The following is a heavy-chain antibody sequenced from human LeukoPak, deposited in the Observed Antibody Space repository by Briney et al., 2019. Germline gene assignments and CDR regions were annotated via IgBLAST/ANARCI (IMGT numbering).Heavy chain of an antibody. J-gene: IGHJ5*02. CDR1: GLTLSNYW. V-gene: IGHV3-21*06. D-gene: IGHD3-10*01. CDR2: ISGSSTYI. Sequence: PGGSLRLSCVAPGLTLSNYWMSWVRQAPGKGLEWVSSISGSSTYIYYADSVKGRFTISRDNSNNSVYLQMNSLSAEDTAIYYCTRDASYGTYDHWGQGTLVTVSS. CDR3: TRDASYGTYDH.